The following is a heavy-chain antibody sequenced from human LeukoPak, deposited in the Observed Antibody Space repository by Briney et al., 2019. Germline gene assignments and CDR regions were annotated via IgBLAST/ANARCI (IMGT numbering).Heavy chain of an antibody. D-gene: IGHD2-15*01. CDR1: SHSITIYY. CDR2: IFFSGSP. Sequence: PSETLSLTCTLSSHSITIYYWSWIRQPPGKGLEWIGYIFFSGSPNNNPSLKSRVTISVDTSKNQLSLKMTSVTAALRAEYYGASHELDCSSGSCYTNRFDPWGQGTLVTVSS. CDR3: ASHELDCSSGSCYTNRFDP. J-gene: IGHJ5*02. V-gene: IGHV4-59*08.